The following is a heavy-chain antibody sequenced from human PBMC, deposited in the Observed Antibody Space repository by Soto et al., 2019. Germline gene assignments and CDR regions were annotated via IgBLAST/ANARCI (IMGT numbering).Heavy chain of an antibody. CDR3: ARGGYCSSTSCYTPFDY. V-gene: IGHV1-3*01. Sequence: ASVKVSGKAAGYTFTSYAMHWVRQAPGQRLEWMGWINAGNGNTKYSQKFQGRVTITRDTSASTAYMELSSLRSEDTAVYYCARGGYCSSTSCYTPFDYWGQGTLVTVSS. CDR1: GYTFTSYA. J-gene: IGHJ4*02. CDR2: INAGNGNT. D-gene: IGHD2-2*02.